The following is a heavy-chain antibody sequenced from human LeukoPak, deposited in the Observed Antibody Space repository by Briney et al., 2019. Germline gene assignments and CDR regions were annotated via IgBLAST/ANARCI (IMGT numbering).Heavy chain of an antibody. V-gene: IGHV4-39*01. Sequence: SETLSLTCTVSGGSISTSNYYWGWIRQPPGKGLEWIGNIYYSGSTYYNPSLKSRVTISVDTSKNQFSLKLSSVTAADTAVYYCAGLIRPGWFDPWGQGTLVTVSS. CDR1: GGSISTSNYY. D-gene: IGHD1-14*01. J-gene: IGHJ5*02. CDR3: AGLIRPGWFDP. CDR2: IYYSGST.